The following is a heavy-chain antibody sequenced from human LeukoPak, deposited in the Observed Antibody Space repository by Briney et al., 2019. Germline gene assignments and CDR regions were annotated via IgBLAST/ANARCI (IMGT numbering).Heavy chain of an antibody. CDR1: GYIFTSYY. J-gene: IGHJ4*02. V-gene: IGHV1-46*01. CDR3: ARGDNGDYFY. CDR2: INPSGGNT. Sequence: GASVKVSCKASGYIFTSYYIHWVRQAPGQGLEWMGIINPSGGNTNYAQKFQGRVTMTRDTSISTAYMDLSRLRSDDTAVYYCARGDNGDYFYWGQGTLVTVSS. D-gene: IGHD4-17*01.